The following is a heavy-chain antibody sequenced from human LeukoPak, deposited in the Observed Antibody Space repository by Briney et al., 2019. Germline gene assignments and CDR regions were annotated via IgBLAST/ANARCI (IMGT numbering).Heavy chain of an antibody. CDR1: GGSISSSSYY. D-gene: IGHD3-16*01. CDR3: ARHVLDP. V-gene: IGHV3-11*04. J-gene: IGHJ5*02. CDR2: ISSSGSII. Sequence: LSLTCTVSGGSISSSSYYWGWIRQAPGKGLEWVSYISSSGSIIYYADSVKGRFTISRDNAKNSLYLQMNSLRAEDTAVYYCARHVLDPWGQGTLVTVSS.